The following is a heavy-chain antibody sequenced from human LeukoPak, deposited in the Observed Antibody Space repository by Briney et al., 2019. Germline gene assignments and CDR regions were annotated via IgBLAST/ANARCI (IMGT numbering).Heavy chain of an antibody. V-gene: IGHV3-48*04. CDR3: ARIRSDYYMDV. CDR1: GFSFSTYS. CDR2: MSGGSGSI. Sequence: GGSLRLSCAASGFSFSTYSMNWVRQAPGKGLEWVSYMSGGSGSIYSADSVKDRFTISRDNAKNSLYLQMNSLRVEDTAVYYCARIRSDYYMDVWGKGTTVTVSS. J-gene: IGHJ6*03.